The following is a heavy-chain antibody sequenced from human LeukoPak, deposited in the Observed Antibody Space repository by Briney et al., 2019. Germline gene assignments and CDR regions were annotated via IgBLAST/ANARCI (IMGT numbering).Heavy chain of an antibody. Sequence: GGSLRLSCAESGFTFIRNGMHWVRQAPGKGLEWVAFLRYDGSNKYYADSVMGRFTISRDNSKDTLYLQMNSLRTEDTAVYYCARDDPHYDILAGYYPIDYWGQGTLVTVSS. CDR2: LRYDGSNK. V-gene: IGHV3-30*02. D-gene: IGHD3-9*01. J-gene: IGHJ4*02. CDR1: GFTFIRNG. CDR3: ARDDPHYDILAGYYPIDY.